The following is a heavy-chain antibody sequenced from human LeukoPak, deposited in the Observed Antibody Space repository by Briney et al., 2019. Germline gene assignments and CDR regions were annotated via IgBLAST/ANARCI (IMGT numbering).Heavy chain of an antibody. D-gene: IGHD3-22*01. CDR3: ARDVGPNYYDSSGMFDP. J-gene: IGHJ5*02. CDR1: GFTFSSYW. CDR2: IKQDGREK. V-gene: IGHV3-7*01. Sequence: GGSLRLSCAASGFTFSSYWMSWVRQAPGKGLDWVANIKQDGREKYYVDSVKGRLTISRDNAKNSLYLQMNSLRAEDTAVYYCARDVGPNYYDSSGMFDPWGQGTLVTVSS.